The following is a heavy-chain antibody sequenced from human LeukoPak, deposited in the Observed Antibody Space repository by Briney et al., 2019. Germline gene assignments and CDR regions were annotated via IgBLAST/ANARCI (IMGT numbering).Heavy chain of an antibody. J-gene: IGHJ4*02. D-gene: IGHD3-22*01. CDR3: ARFYDSSGYYLMGYFDY. CDR1: GGSISSYY. CDR2: IYYSGST. Sequence: SETLSLTCTVSGGSISSYYWSWIRQPPGKGLEWIGYIYYSGSTNYNPSLKSRVTISVDTSKNQFSLKLSSVTAADTAVYYCARFYDSSGYYLMGYFDYWGQGTLVTVSS. V-gene: IGHV4-59*01.